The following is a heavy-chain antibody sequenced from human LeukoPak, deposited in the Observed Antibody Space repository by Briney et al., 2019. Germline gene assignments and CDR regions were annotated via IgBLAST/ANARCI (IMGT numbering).Heavy chain of an antibody. CDR1: GYSISSGYY. CDR3: AREYDY. V-gene: IGHV4-38-2*02. J-gene: IGHJ4*01. CDR2: IYHSGRT. Sequence: SETLSLTCTVSGYSISSGYYWGWIRQPPGKGLEWIGSIYHSGRTFYNPSLKSRVTISVDTSKHQFSLTLNSVTAADTAVYYCAREYDYWGLGTLVTVSS.